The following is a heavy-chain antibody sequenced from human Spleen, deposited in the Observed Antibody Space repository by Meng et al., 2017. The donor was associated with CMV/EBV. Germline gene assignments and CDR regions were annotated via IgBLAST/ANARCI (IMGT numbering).Heavy chain of an antibody. J-gene: IGHJ6*02. CDR2: ISSSGIYI. CDR1: VFTFSLYT. D-gene: IGHD2-2*01. V-gene: IGHV3-21*01. Sequence: GESLKIACAASVFTFSLYTMNLVRQAPGKGLEWVSSISSSGIYIFYADSVKGRFTISRDKSKNTLYLQMNSLRAEDTAVYYCARDIVVVPATIGGYYYDRDVWGQGTTVTVSS. CDR3: ARDIVVVPATIGGYYYDRDV.